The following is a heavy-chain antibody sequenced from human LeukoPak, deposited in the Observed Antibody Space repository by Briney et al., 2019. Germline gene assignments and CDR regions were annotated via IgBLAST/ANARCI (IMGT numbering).Heavy chain of an antibody. Sequence: GASVKVSCKTSGYIFTGYWIHWVRQAPGQGLEWMGFINPNSGNTNYAQKLQGRVTMTRDMSISTAYLELSSLTSDDTAVYYCAREMRPATTTLVAYWGQGTLVTVSS. CDR3: AREMRPATTTLVAY. CDR1: GYIFTGYW. CDR2: INPNSGNT. J-gene: IGHJ4*02. D-gene: IGHD1-1*01. V-gene: IGHV1-2*02.